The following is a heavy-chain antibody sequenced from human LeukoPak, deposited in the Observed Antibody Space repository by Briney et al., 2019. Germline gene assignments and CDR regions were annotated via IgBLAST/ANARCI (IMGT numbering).Heavy chain of an antibody. CDR1: GFTFSSYS. CDR2: ISSSSSYI. J-gene: IGHJ6*03. D-gene: IGHD5-18*01. CDR3: ARVGYSYGPTSYYYYMDV. V-gene: IGHV3-21*01. Sequence: GGSLRLSSAASGFTFSSYSMNWVRQAPGKGLEWVSSISSSSSYIYYADSVKGRFTISRDNAKNSLYLQMNSLRAEDTAVYYCARVGYSYGPTSYYYYMDVWGKGTTVTVSS.